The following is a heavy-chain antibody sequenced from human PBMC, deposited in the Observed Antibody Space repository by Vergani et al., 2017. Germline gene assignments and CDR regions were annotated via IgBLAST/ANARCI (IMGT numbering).Heavy chain of an antibody. Sequence: QVQLVESGGGVVQPGRSLRLSCAASGFTFSSYGMHWVRQAPGKGLEWVAVIWYDGSNKYYADSVKGRFTISRDNSKNTLYLQMNSLRAEDTAVYYCAGGNQLLSNDYWGQGTLVTVSS. V-gene: IGHV3-33*08. CDR1: GFTFSSYG. D-gene: IGHD2-2*01. CDR2: IWYDGSNK. CDR3: AGGNQLLSNDY. J-gene: IGHJ4*02.